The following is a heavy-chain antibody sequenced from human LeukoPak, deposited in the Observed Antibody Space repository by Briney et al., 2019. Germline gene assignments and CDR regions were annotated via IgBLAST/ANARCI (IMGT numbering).Heavy chain of an antibody. Sequence: ASVKVSCKASGGTFSSYAISWVRQAPGQGLEWMGGIIPIFGTANYAQKFQGRVTITADESTSTAYMELSSLRSEDTAVYYCASVTKGKYYYDSSGYLGVDYYYYYGMDVWGQGTTVTVSS. V-gene: IGHV1-69*13. CDR3: ASVTKGKYYYDSSGYLGVDYYYYYGMDV. CDR1: GGTFSSYA. CDR2: IIPIFGTA. D-gene: IGHD3-22*01. J-gene: IGHJ6*02.